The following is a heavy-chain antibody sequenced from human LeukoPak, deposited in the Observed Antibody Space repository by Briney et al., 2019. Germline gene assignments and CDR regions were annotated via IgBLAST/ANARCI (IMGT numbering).Heavy chain of an antibody. CDR1: GGSISSYY. J-gene: IGHJ5*02. V-gene: IGHV4-59*01. CDR3: AREGNWFDP. CDR2: IYYSGGT. Sequence: SETLSLTCTVSGGSISSYYWSWIRQPPGKGLEWIGYIYYSGGTDYNPSFKSRVTISVDTSKNQFSLKLSSVTAADTAVYYCAREGNWFDPWGQGTLVTVSS.